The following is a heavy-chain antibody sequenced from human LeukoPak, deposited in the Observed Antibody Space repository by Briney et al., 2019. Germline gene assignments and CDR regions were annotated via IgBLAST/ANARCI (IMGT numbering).Heavy chain of an antibody. J-gene: IGHJ4*02. CDR3: SRAVAHLDY. D-gene: IGHD4-23*01. CDR2: IRSKSYGGTT. V-gene: IGHV3-49*04. CDR1: GFMFGGYA. Sequence: PGRSLRLSCTASGFMFGGYAVSWVRQAPGKGLEWGGFIRSKSYGGTTEYAASVKGRFTISRDDSKSIAYLQMNSLKTEDTAVYYCSRAVAHLDYWGQGTLVTVSS.